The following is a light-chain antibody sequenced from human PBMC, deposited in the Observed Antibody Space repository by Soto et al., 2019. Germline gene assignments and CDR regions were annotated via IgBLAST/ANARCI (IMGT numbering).Light chain of an antibody. CDR3: QQLNSCPIP. CDR2: GAS. J-gene: IGKJ3*01. CDR1: QGIANF. V-gene: IGKV1-9*01. Sequence: IQLTQSPSSLSASVGDRVTISCRASQGIANFLAWYQQKPGKAPKLLIYGASTLQSGVPSRFRGSGSGTDFTLTISSLQPKDFPTYCCQQLNSCPIPFGPGTKVPIK.